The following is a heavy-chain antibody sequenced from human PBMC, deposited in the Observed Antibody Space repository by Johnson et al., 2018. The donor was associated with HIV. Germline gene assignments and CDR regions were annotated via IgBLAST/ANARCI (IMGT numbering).Heavy chain of an antibody. CDR3: AKDDSYGDLRDAFDI. J-gene: IGHJ3*02. CDR1: GFTFDDYT. Sequence: VQLVESGGGLVQPGGSLRLSCAASGFTFDDYTMHWVRQAPGKGLEWVSLISWDGGSTYYADSVKGRFTISRDNSKNSLYLQMNSLRAEDRAVYYCAKDDSYGDLRDAFDIWGQGTMVTVSS. D-gene: IGHD4-17*01. CDR2: ISWDGGST. V-gene: IGHV3-43*01.